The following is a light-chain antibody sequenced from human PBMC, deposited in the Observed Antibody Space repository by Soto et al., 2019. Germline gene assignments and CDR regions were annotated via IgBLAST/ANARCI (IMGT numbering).Light chain of an antibody. Sequence: ERMMIQSPATRSVKKGGRATLSCRASQSISDTLAWYQQKPGQAPRLLIYGASTRATGVPARFSGSGSGTEFTLTISSLQSEDFAVYYCQQYNNWPRTFGQGTRLAIK. CDR3: QQYNNWPRT. CDR2: GAS. J-gene: IGKJ5*01. CDR1: QSISDT. V-gene: IGKV3-15*01.